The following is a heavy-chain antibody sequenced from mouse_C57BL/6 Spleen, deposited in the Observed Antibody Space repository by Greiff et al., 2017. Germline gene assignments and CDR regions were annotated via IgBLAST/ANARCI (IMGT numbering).Heavy chain of an antibody. CDR1: GYTFTSYW. Sequence: QVQLQQPGAELVMPGASVKLSCKASGYTFTSYWLHWVKQRPGPGLEWIGEIDPSASSTNYNQKFKGKSTLTVDKYSSTAYMQLSSLQSEDSAVYYWSSPYDYVYFDYWGQVTTLTVSS. J-gene: IGHJ2*01. D-gene: IGHD2-4*01. V-gene: IGHV1-69*01. CDR2: IDPSASST. CDR3: SSPYDYVYFDY.